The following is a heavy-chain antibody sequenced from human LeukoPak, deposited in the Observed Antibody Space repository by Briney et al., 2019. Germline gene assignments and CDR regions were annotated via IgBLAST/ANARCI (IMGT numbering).Heavy chain of an antibody. J-gene: IGHJ4*02. D-gene: IGHD1-26*01. Sequence: GGSLRLSCAASGFTFSSYSMNWVRQAPGKGLEWVSSISSSSSTIYYADSVKGRFTVSRDNAKNSLYLQMNSLRAEDTAVYYCAREGWELDFDYWGQGTLVTVSS. V-gene: IGHV3-48*01. CDR3: AREGWELDFDY. CDR1: GFTFSSYS. CDR2: ISSSSSTI.